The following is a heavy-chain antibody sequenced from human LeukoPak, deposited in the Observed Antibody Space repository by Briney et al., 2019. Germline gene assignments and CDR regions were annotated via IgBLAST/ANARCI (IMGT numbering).Heavy chain of an antibody. CDR3: ARVSKQLARNFDY. J-gene: IGHJ4*02. V-gene: IGHV4-31*03. CDR1: GGPICSGGYY. D-gene: IGHD6-6*01. CDR2: IYYSGST. Sequence: TSETLSLTCSVSGGPICSGGYYWSWIRQHPGEGLEWIGYIYYSGSTYYNPSLKSRVTISVDTSKNQFSLKLSSVTAADTAVYYLARVSKQLARNFDYWGQGTLVTVSS.